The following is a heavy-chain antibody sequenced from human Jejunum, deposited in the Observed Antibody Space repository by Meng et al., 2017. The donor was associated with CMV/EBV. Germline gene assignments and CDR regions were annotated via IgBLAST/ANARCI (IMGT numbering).Heavy chain of an antibody. CDR3: AKDIRGSGLFDHYYGLDV. J-gene: IGHJ6*02. CDR1: FRSFV. V-gene: IGHV1-69*01. CDR2: IIPIFATA. D-gene: IGHD3-3*01. Sequence: FRSFVLSWVRQPPGQGPEWMGGIIPIFATAKYSQKFQGRVTITADESTGTAYMEVSSLRPEDTAVYYCAKDIRGSGLFDHYYGLDVWGQGTTVTVSS.